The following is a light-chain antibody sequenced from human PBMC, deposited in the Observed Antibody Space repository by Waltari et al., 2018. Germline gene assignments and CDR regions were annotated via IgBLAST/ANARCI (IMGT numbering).Light chain of an antibody. CDR1: QSVSRSF. J-gene: IGKJ2*01. CDR3: QQHGSSPPYT. CDR2: GAS. Sequence: EVVLTQSPVTLSLSPGERATVSCRAGQSVSRSFLGWYQQKPGQAPRLLIFGASRRATGIPDRFSGSGSGTDFTLTISRLEPEDSAVYYCQQHGSSPPYTFGQGTKLEIK. V-gene: IGKV3-20*01.